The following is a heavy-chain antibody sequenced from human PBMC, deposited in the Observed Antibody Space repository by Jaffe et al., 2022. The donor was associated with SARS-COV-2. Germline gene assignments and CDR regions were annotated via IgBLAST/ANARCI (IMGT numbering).Heavy chain of an antibody. CDR2: IYPGDSDT. V-gene: IGHV5-51*01. CDR3: ARQGFYGDYEGDY. J-gene: IGHJ4*02. D-gene: IGHD4-17*01. CDR1: GYSFTNYW. Sequence: EVQLVQSGAEVKEPGESLKISCKGSGYSFTNYWIGWVRQMPGKGLEWMGVIYPGDSDTRYSPSFQGQVTMSVDKSISTAYVQWSSLKASDTAMYYCARQGFYGDYEGDYWGQGTLVTVSS.